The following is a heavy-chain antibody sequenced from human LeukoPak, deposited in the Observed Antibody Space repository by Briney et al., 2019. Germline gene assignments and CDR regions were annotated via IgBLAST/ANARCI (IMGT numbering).Heavy chain of an antibody. CDR3: ARDLTTVTSEFDY. V-gene: IGHV6-1*01. Sequence: SQTLSLTCAISGDSVSSNSVTWNWIRQSPSRGLEWLGRTYYRSTWYNDYAVSVKSRITINPDTSKNQFSLQLNSVTPEDTAVYYCARDLTTVTSEFDYWGQGTLVTVSS. J-gene: IGHJ4*02. CDR2: TYYRSTWYN. D-gene: IGHD4-17*01. CDR1: GDSVSSNSVT.